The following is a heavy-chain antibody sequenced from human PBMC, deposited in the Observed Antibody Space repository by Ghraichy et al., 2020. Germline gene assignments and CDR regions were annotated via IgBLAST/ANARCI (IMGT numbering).Heavy chain of an antibody. V-gene: IGHV3-21*01. J-gene: IGHJ5*02. Sequence: GGSLRLSCAASGFTFSSYSMNWVRQAPGKGLEWVSSISSSSSYIYYADSVKGRFTISRDNAKNSLYLQMNSLRAEDTAGYYCARACSSTSCPGFDPWGQGTLVTVSS. CDR3: ARACSSTSCPGFDP. D-gene: IGHD2-2*01. CDR2: ISSSSSYI. CDR1: GFTFSSYS.